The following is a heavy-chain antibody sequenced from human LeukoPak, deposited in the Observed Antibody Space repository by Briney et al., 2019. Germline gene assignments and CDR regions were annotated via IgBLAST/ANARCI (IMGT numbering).Heavy chain of an antibody. V-gene: IGHV3-30*01. Sequence: PGGSLRLSCAASGFTFSSNAMHWVRQAPGKGLEWVAVLSYDGSNKYYADSVKGRFTISRDNSKNTLYLQMNSLRAEDTAVYYCARAPPGYSSSWTLDYWGQGTLVTVSS. CDR2: LSYDGSNK. CDR1: GFTFSSNA. J-gene: IGHJ4*02. D-gene: IGHD6-13*01. CDR3: ARAPPGYSSSWTLDY.